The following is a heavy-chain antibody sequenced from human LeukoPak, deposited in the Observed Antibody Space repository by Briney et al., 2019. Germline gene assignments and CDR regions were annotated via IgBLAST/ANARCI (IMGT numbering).Heavy chain of an antibody. CDR3: AGGEPGSGKGAFDI. V-gene: IGHV3-53*01. D-gene: IGHD3-10*01. Sequence: PGGSLRLSCAASGFIVSSNYMSWVRQAPGKGLERVTVIYRGGSTYYADSEKGRFTISRDNSKNTLYLQMNSLRAEDTAVYYCAGGEPGSGKGAFDIWGQGTMVTVSS. CDR2: IYRGGST. J-gene: IGHJ3*02. CDR1: GFIVSSNY.